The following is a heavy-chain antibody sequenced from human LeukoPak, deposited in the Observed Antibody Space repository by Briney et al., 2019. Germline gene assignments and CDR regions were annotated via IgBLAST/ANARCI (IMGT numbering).Heavy chain of an antibody. Sequence: SETLSLTCTVSGGSISSGSYYWRWIRQPAGKGLEWIGRIYTIGSTNYNPSLKSRVTMSVDTSKNRFSLKLNSVAAADTAVYYCARERPSLSPSQNWFDPWGQGTLVTVSS. CDR2: IYTIGST. CDR3: ARERPSLSPSQNWFDP. CDR1: GGSISSGSYY. D-gene: IGHD3-16*02. J-gene: IGHJ5*02. V-gene: IGHV4-61*02.